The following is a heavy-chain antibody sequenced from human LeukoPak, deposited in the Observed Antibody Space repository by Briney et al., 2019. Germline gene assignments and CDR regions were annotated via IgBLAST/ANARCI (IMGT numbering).Heavy chain of an antibody. CDR1: GFTFSSYG. V-gene: IGHV3-23*01. CDR3: ARATFRGVGAILY. CDR2: ISGSGGST. D-gene: IGHD1-26*01. Sequence: HAGGSLRLSCAASGFTFSSYGMSWVRQAPGKGLEWVSGISGSGGSTYYADSVKGRFTISRDNSKNTLYLQMNSLRAEDTAVYYCARATFRGVGAILYWGQGTLVTVSS. J-gene: IGHJ4*02.